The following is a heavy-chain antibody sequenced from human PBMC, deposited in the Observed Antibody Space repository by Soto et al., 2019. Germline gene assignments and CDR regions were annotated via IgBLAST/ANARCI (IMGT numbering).Heavy chain of an antibody. CDR1: GGSISSSSYY. CDR2: IYYSGST. V-gene: IGHV4-39*02. J-gene: IGHJ6*02. CDR3: AREVSSSSEGYYYYYYGMDV. D-gene: IGHD6-6*01. Sequence: SETLSLTCTVSGGSISSSSYYWGWIRRPPGKGLEWIGSIYYSGSTYYNPSLKSRVTISVDTSKNQFSLKLSSVTAADTAVYYCAREVSSSSEGYYYYYYGMDVWGQGTTVTVS.